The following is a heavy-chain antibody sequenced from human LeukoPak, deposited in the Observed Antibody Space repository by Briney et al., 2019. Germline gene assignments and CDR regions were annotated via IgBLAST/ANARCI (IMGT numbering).Heavy chain of an antibody. CDR1: GFTFDDYA. J-gene: IGHJ4*02. V-gene: IGHV3-9*01. D-gene: IGHD6-13*01. Sequence: GGSLRLSCAASGFTFDDYAMHWGRHAPGKGGGWGWGLCWNMVAIGYADSVKGPFTISRDNAKNSLYLQMNSLRAEDTALYYCAKARGPYSSSWYSMGYWGQGTLVTVSS. CDR3: AKARGPYSSSWYSMGY. CDR2: LCWNMVAI.